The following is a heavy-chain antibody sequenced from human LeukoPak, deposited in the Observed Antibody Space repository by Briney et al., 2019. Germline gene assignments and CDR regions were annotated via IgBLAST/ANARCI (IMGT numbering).Heavy chain of an antibody. CDR3: ARAGGYCSSTSCYTFDY. D-gene: IGHD2-2*02. Sequence: SVKVSCKASGCTFTSYGISWVRQAPGQGLEWIGWISAYNGNTNYAQKLQGRVTMTTDTSTSTAYMELRSLRSDDTAVYYCARAGGYCSSTSCYTFDYWGQGTLVTVSS. J-gene: IGHJ4*02. CDR2: ISAYNGNT. CDR1: GCTFTSYG. V-gene: IGHV1-18*01.